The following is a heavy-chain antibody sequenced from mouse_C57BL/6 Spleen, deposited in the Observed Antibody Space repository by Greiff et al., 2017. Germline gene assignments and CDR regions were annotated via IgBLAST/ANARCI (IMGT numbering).Heavy chain of an antibody. J-gene: IGHJ4*01. CDR1: GYSFTDYN. V-gene: IGHV1-39*01. D-gene: IGHD2-4*01. Sequence: VQLQQSGPELVKPGASVKISCKASGYSFTDYNMNWVKQSNGESLEWIGVINPHYGTTSYNQKFKGKATLTVDQSSSTAYMQLYSLSSEDAAVYYCARGDYDPDYYAMDYWGQGTSVTVSS. CDR3: ARGDYDPDYYAMDY. CDR2: INPHYGTT.